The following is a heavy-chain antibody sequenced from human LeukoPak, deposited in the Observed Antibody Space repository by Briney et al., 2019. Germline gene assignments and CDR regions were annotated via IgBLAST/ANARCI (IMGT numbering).Heavy chain of an antibody. J-gene: IGHJ6*03. Sequence: SQTLSLTCAISGDSVSSNSAAWNWIRQSPSRGLEWLGRTYYRSKWYNDYAVSVKSRITINPDTSKNQFSLQLNSVTPEDTAVYYCARGSPTSYSSSWYAKVGYYYYMDVWGKGTTVTVSS. CDR3: ARGSPTSYSSSWYAKVGYYYYMDV. CDR2: TYYRSKWYN. D-gene: IGHD6-13*01. V-gene: IGHV6-1*01. CDR1: GDSVSSNSAA.